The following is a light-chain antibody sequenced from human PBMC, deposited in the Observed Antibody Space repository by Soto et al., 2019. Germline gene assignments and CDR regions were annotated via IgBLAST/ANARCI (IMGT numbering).Light chain of an antibody. CDR1: NIGRKS. Sequence: SYELTQPPSVSVAPGQTARITCGGTNIGRKSVHWYQQKPGQAPVVVVYDDRDRPSGIPERFSGYNSGNTAALTISRVEAGDDDAYYVSLCDINNAHVVLCGGTKLTV. J-gene: IGLJ2*01. V-gene: IGLV3-21*02. CDR3: SLCDINNAHVV. CDR2: DDR.